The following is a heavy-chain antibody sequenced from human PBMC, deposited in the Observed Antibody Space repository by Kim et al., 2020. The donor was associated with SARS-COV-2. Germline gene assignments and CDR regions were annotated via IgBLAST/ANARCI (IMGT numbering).Heavy chain of an antibody. J-gene: IGHJ4*02. CDR1: GGSISSGGYY. Sequence: SETLSLTCTVSGGSISSGGYYWSWIRQHPGKGLEWIGYIYYSGSTYYNPSLKSRVTISVDTSKNQFSLKLSSVTAADTAVYYCARLTKYRRYSGYDSAYYFDYWGQGTLVTVSS. V-gene: IGHV4-31*03. CDR2: IYYSGST. CDR3: ARLTKYRRYSGYDSAYYFDY. D-gene: IGHD5-12*01.